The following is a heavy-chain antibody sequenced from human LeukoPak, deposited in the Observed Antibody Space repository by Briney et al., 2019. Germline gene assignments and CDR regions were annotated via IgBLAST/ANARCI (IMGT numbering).Heavy chain of an antibody. CDR2: IYYSGST. V-gene: IGHV4-59*08. J-gene: IGHJ4*02. D-gene: IGHD6-19*01. CDR1: GGSISSYY. CDR3: ARVGWYSSGWYYFDY. Sequence: SETLSLTCTVFGGSISSYYWSWIRQPPGKRLEWIGYIYYSGSTHYNPSVKSRVTISVDTSKTQFSLKLSSVTAADTAVYYCARVGWYSSGWYYFDYWGQGTLVTVSS.